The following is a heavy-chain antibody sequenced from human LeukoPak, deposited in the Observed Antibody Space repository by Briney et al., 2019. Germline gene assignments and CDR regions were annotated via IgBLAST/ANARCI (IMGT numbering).Heavy chain of an antibody. J-gene: IGHJ5*02. CDR1: GFTFSSYA. Sequence: QSGGSLRLSCAASGFTFSSYAMSWVRQAPGKGLEWVSAISGSGGSTYYADSVKGRFTISRDNSKNTLYLQMNSLRAEDTAVYYCAKARTITMIVPLLDPWGQGTLVTVSS. CDR3: AKARTITMIVPLLDP. CDR2: ISGSGGST. V-gene: IGHV3-23*01. D-gene: IGHD3-22*01.